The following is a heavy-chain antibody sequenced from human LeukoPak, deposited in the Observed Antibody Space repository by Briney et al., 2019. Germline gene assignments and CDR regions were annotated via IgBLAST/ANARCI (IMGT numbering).Heavy chain of an antibody. J-gene: IGHJ5*02. D-gene: IGHD2-2*02. CDR2: IYTSGST. CDR1: GGSISSGSYY. Sequence: PSETLSLTCTVSGGSISSGSYYWSWIRQPAGKGLEWIGRIYTSGSTNYNPSLQSRVTISVDTSKNQFSLKLSSVTAADTAVYYCASRRASRYCSSTSCYTWFDPWGQGTLVTVSS. V-gene: IGHV4-61*02. CDR3: ASRRASRYCSSTSCYTWFDP.